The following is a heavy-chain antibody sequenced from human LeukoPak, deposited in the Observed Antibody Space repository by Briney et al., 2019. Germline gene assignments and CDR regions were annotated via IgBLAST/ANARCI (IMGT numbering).Heavy chain of an antibody. CDR1: GASVSSYF. CDR2: VYHSGSS. CDR3: AKLLGEEY. J-gene: IGHJ4*02. Sequence: PSETLSLTCTASGASVSSYFWSWIRQSPEKGLEWIGYVYHSGSSSSNPSLQSRVTISQDTSRNQVSLKMTSATAADTAVYYCAKLLGEEYWGQGTQVVVSS. D-gene: IGHD6-6*01. V-gene: IGHV4-59*02.